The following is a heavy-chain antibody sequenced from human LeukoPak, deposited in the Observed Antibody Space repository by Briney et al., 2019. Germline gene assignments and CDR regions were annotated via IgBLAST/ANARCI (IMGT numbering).Heavy chain of an antibody. Sequence: PGGSLRLSCAASGFTFSSYWMHWVRQAPGKGLVWVSRINSDGSSTSYADSVKGRFTISRDNSKNTLYLQMNSLRAEDTAVYYCAKAIHKGGNVYWGQGTLVTVSS. CDR3: AKAIHKGGNVY. CDR1: GFTFSSYW. D-gene: IGHD4-23*01. V-gene: IGHV3-74*01. J-gene: IGHJ4*02. CDR2: INSDGSST.